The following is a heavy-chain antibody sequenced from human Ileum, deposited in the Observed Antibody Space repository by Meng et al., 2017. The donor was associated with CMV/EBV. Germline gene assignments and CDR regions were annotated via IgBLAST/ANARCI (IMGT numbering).Heavy chain of an antibody. CDR3: ARGYCSGATCYPYYFDY. CDR2: IHIGGTT. D-gene: IGHD2-15*01. CDR1: GGSISRNY. J-gene: IGHJ4*02. Sequence: QLQESGPGLVKPSETLSLTCTVSGGSISRNYWNWIRQPAGKGLESIGRIHIGGTTDYNPSLKSRVTMSVDTSKNQLSLKLTSVTAADTAVYYCARGYCSGATCYPYYFDYWGQGTLVTVSS. V-gene: IGHV4-4*07.